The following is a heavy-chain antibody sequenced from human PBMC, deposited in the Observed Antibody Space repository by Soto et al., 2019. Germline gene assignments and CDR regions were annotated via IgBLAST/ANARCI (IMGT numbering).Heavy chain of an antibody. Sequence: QVQLQESGPGLVKPSETLSLTCTVSGGSISSYYWSWIRQPPGKGLGWIGDIYYSGSTNYNPSLKSRVSLSVATSKIQFSLNLSSVTAADTAVYYCARSYGASFDYWGQGTLVTVSS. CDR1: GGSISSYY. CDR2: IYYSGST. J-gene: IGHJ4*02. V-gene: IGHV4-59*01. CDR3: ARSYGASFDY. D-gene: IGHD4-17*01.